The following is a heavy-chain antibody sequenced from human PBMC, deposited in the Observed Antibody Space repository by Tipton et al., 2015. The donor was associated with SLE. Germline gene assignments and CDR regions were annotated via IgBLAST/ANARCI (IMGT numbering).Heavy chain of an antibody. CDR3: ARVTGVPDY. CDR2: INSDGSST. V-gene: IGHV3-74*01. D-gene: IGHD3-10*01. Sequence: SLRLSCAASGFTFNTYWMHWVRQAPGKGLVGLSTINSDGSSTTYADSVKGRFTVSRDNAKNTLYLQMNSLRAEDTAVYYCARVTGVPDYWGQGTLVTVSS. J-gene: IGHJ4*02. CDR1: GFTFNTYW.